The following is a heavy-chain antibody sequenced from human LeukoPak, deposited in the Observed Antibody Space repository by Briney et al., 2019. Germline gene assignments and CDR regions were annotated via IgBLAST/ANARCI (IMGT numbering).Heavy chain of an antibody. V-gene: IGHV4-30-2*01. Sequence: PSQTLSLTCTVSGGSISSGGCYWSWIRQPPGKGLEWIGYIYHSGSTYYNPSLKSRVTISVDRSKNQFSLKLSSVTAADTAVYYCARSSWYDIIDYWGQGTLVTVSS. CDR1: GGSISSGGCY. CDR3: ARSSWYDIIDY. D-gene: IGHD6-13*01. CDR2: IYHSGST. J-gene: IGHJ4*02.